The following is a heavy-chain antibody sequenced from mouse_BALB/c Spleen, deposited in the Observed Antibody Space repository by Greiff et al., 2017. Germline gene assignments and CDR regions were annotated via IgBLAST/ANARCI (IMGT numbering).Heavy chain of an antibody. J-gene: IGHJ2*01. Sequence: EVKLLESGAELVRPGALVKLSCKASGFNIKDYYMHWVKQRPEQGLEWIGWIDPENGNTIYDPKFQGKASITADTSSNTAYLQLSSLTSEDTAVYYCDRTGTWNFDYWGQGTTLTVSS. V-gene: IGHV14-1*02. CDR2: IDPENGNT. D-gene: IGHD4-1*01. CDR1: GFNIKDYY. CDR3: DRTGTWNFDY.